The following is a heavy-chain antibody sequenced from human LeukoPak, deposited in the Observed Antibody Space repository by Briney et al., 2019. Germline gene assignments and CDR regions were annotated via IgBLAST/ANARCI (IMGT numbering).Heavy chain of an antibody. CDR2: ISSSSSYI. Sequence: GGSLRLSCAASGLTFSSYSMNWARQAPGKGRECVSSISSSSSYIYYADSVKGRFTISRDNAKNSLYLQMNSLRAEDTAVYYCARDFFRDFDWPNITWGQGTLVTVSS. J-gene: IGHJ5*02. D-gene: IGHD3-9*01. CDR1: GLTFSSYS. CDR3: ARDFFRDFDWPNIT. V-gene: IGHV3-21*01.